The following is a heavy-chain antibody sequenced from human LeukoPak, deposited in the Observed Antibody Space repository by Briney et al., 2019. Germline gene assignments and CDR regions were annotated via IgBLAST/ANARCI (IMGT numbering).Heavy chain of an antibody. J-gene: IGHJ4*02. CDR2: INGSSTYI. D-gene: IGHD6-13*01. Sequence: PGGSLRLSCAASGFAFSSYTMNWVRQAPGKGLEWVSSINGSSTYIYYADSVKGRVTISRENAKNSLYLQMNSLRAEDTAVYYCARAVTATGDFDYWGQGTLVTVSS. CDR1: GFAFSSYT. CDR3: ARAVTATGDFDY. V-gene: IGHV3-21*01.